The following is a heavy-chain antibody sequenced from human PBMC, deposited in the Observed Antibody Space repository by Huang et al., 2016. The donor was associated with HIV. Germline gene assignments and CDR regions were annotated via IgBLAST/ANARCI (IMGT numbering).Heavy chain of an antibody. CDR1: GGSISSRSYY. Sequence: QLQLQESGPGLVKPSETLSLTCTVSGGSISSRSYYWGWIRQPPGKGLEWIGSIYHSGTTSYNPSLKSRFTISVETSRTQFSLKLGSVTAADTAVYYCAAHGRIVGIPAAPLRFDPWGQGTLVTVSS. V-gene: IGHV4-39*01. J-gene: IGHJ5*02. CDR2: IYHSGTT. D-gene: IGHD6-13*01. CDR3: AAHGRIVGIPAAPLRFDP.